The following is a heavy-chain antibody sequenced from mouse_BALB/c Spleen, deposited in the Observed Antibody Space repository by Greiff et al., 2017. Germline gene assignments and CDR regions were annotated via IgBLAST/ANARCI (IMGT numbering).Heavy chain of an antibody. CDR1: GYTFTSYW. CDR3: ARRGSDY. J-gene: IGHJ2*01. V-gene: IGHV1S132*01. D-gene: IGHD6-1*01. Sequence: QVQLQQSGAELVKPGASVKLSCKPSGYTFTSYWIQWVKQRPGQGLGWIGEIFPGTGTTYYNEKFKGKATLTIDTSSSTAYMQLSSLTSEDSAVFFCARRGSDYWGQGTTLTVSS. CDR2: IFPGTGTT.